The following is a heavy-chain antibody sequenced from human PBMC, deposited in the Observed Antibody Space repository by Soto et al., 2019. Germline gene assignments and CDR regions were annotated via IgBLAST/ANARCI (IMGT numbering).Heavy chain of an antibody. Sequence: TSETLSLTCAVSGDSITTPYYWGWLRQPPGKGLEWIANIYHSGGTYYNPSLKSRATISIDTSKNQFSLRLTAVTAADTAVYFCARSFGEPYNWFDPWGQGALVTVSS. D-gene: IGHD3-10*01. CDR3: ARSFGEPYNWFDP. CDR1: GDSITTPYY. CDR2: IYHSGGT. J-gene: IGHJ5*02. V-gene: IGHV4-38-2*01.